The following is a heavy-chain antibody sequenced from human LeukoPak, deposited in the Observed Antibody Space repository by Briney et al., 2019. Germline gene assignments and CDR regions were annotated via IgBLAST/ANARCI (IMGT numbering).Heavy chain of an antibody. V-gene: IGHV4-34*01. CDR3: ARAYHDLLTGYYFPAFDI. CDR2: INHSGST. Sequence: SETLSLSCAVYGGSSSGYYWSWIRQPPGKGLEWIGEINHSGSTNYNPSLKSRVTISVDTSKNQFSLKLSSVTAADTAVYYCARAYHDLLTGYYFPAFDIWGQGTMVTVSS. J-gene: IGHJ3*02. CDR1: GGSSSGYY. D-gene: IGHD3-9*01.